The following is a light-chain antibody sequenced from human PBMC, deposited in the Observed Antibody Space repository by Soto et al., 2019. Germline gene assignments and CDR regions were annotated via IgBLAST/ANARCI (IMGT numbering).Light chain of an antibody. CDR1: QTISSW. J-gene: IGKJ1*01. Sequence: DIQMTQSPSTLSGSVGDRVTITCRASQTISSWLAWYQQKPGKVPRLLIYKASSLESGVPSRFRGSGSGTEFTLTIRRLQPDDFAAYSCQQYNSYSRSFGQGTKVDIK. CDR2: KAS. CDR3: QQYNSYSRS. V-gene: IGKV1-5*03.